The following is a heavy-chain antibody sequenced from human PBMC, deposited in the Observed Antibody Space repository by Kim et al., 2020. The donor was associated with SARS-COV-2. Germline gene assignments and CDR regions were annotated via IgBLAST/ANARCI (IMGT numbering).Heavy chain of an antibody. V-gene: IGHV4-59*01. D-gene: IGHD1-26*01. CDR1: GGSISTYY. CDR3: ARVRPLYSGSYYYGMDV. CDR2: IYYSDST. J-gene: IGHJ6*02. Sequence: SETLSLTCTVSGGSISTYYWSWIRQPPGKGLEWIGYIYYSDSTNYNPSLKSRVTISVDTSNNQFSLKLSSVTAADTAVYYCARVRPLYSGSYYYGMDVWGQGTTVTVSS.